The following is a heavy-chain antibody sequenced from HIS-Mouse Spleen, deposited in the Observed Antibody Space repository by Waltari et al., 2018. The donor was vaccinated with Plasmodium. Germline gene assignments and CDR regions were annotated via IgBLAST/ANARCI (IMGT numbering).Heavy chain of an antibody. CDR2: IYYSGST. Sequence: QLQLQESGPGLVKPSETLSLTCTVSGGSISSSSYYWGWIRQPPGKGLEWIGSIYYSGSTYSNPSLKIRVTISVDTAKNQFSLKLSSVTAADTAVYYCARDRITGTSYFDYWGQGTLVTVSS. CDR1: GGSISSSSYY. D-gene: IGHD1-7*01. CDR3: ARDRITGTSYFDY. V-gene: IGHV4-39*07. J-gene: IGHJ4*02.